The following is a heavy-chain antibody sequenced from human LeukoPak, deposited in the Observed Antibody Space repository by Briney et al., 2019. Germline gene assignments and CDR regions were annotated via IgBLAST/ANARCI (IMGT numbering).Heavy chain of an antibody. CDR2: MNPNSGNT. V-gene: IGHV1-8*03. D-gene: IGHD4-17*01. J-gene: IGHJ4*02. Sequence: ASVKVSCKVSGYTFTSYDINWVRQATGQGLEWMGWMNPNSGNTGYAQKFQGRVTITRNTSISTAYMELSSLRSEDTAVYYCATDRPHYGDYYFDYWGQGTLVTVSS. CDR1: GYTFTSYD. CDR3: ATDRPHYGDYYFDY.